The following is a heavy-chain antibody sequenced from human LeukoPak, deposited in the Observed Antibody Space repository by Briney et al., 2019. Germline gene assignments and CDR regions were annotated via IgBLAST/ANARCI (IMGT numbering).Heavy chain of an antibody. CDR2: ISYDGSNK. CDR3: TRDLGLRRMI. Sequence: GRSLRLSCAASGFTFSSYAMHWVRQAPGKGLEWVAVISYDGSNKYYADSVKGRFTISRDNARESLSLQMNSLRVEDTAVYYCTRDLGLRRMIWGRGTVVIVSS. CDR1: GFTFSSYA. V-gene: IGHV3-30*07. D-gene: IGHD6-25*01. J-gene: IGHJ2*01.